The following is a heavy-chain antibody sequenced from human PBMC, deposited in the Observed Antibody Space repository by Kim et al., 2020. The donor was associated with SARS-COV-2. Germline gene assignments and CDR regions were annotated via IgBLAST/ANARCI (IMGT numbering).Heavy chain of an antibody. Sequence: GGSLRLSCAASGFTFSNAWMSWVRQAPGKGLEWVGRIKSKTDGGTTDYAAPVNGRVTISRDDSKNTLYLQMNSLKTGDTAVYYCTTDTVCYGSGSYTCGYWGQGTLVTVSS. CDR3: TTDTVCYGSGSYTCGY. CDR2: IKSKTDGGTT. J-gene: IGHJ4*02. CDR1: GFTFSNAW. V-gene: IGHV3-15*01. D-gene: IGHD3-10*01.